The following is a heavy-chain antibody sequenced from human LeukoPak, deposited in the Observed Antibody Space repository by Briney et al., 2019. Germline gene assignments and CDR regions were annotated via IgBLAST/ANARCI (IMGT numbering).Heavy chain of an antibody. Sequence: ASVKVSCTASGGTFSSYAISWVRQAPGQGLEWMGGIIPIFGTANYAQKFQGRVTITADESTSTAYMELSSLRSEDTAVYYCARGRPYYDILTGDYYYYGMDVWGQGTTVTVSS. CDR1: GGTFSSYA. CDR2: IIPIFGTA. CDR3: ARGRPYYDILTGDYYYYGMDV. J-gene: IGHJ6*02. V-gene: IGHV1-69*13. D-gene: IGHD3-9*01.